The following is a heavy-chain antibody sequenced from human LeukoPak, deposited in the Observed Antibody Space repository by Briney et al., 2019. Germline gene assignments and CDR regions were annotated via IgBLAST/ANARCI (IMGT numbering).Heavy chain of an antibody. CDR1: GYTFTSYG. J-gene: IGHJ4*02. V-gene: IGHV1-18*04. CDR3: ARDSNPYGDYEADYFDY. CDR2: ISDYNGNT. Sequence: PAASVKVSCKASGYTFTSYGISWVRQAPGQGLEWMGWISDYNGNTNYAQKLQGRVTMTTDTSTSTAYMELRSLRSDDTAVYYCARDSNPYGDYEADYFDYWGQGTLVTVSS. D-gene: IGHD4-17*01.